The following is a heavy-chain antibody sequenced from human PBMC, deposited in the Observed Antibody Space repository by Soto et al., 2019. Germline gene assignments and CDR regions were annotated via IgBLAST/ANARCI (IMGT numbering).Heavy chain of an antibody. D-gene: IGHD3-22*01. CDR3: ARKDNSGYFNWFDP. J-gene: IGHJ5*02. CDR2: IFPSDSDT. Sequence: PGESLKISCRTSGYKFTSYWIAWVRQMPGKGLEWMGIIFPSDSDTRYNPSFQGQVTISADRSTSTVFLQWASLKASDTAVYFCARKDNSGYFNWFDPWGQGTLVTVSS. CDR1: GYKFTSYW. V-gene: IGHV5-51*01.